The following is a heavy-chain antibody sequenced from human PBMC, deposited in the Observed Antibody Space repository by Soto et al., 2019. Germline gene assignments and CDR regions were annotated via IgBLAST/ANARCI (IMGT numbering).Heavy chain of an antibody. CDR2: IWYDGSNK. CDR3: ARVPAAILCYYYYDMDV. V-gene: IGHV3-33*01. Sequence: QVQLVESGGGVVQPGRSLRLSCAASGFTFSSYGMHWVRQAPGKGLEWVAVIWYDGSNKYYADSVKGRFTISRDNSKNTLYLQMNSPRAEDTAMYCRARVPAAILCYYYYDMDVWGKGTTVTVSS. D-gene: IGHD2-2*01. J-gene: IGHJ6*03. CDR1: GFTFSSYG.